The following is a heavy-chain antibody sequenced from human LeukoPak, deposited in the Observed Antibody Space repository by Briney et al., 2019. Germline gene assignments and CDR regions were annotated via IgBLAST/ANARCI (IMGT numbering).Heavy chain of an antibody. J-gene: IGHJ6*02. CDR1: GGSFSGYD. CDR3: ARGQLTAGMDV. V-gene: IGHV4-34*01. Sequence: SETLSLTCAVYGGSFSGYDWSWIRQPPGKGLEWIGEINHSGSTNYNPSLKSRVTISVDTSKNQFSLKLSSVTAADTAVYYCARGQLTAGMDVWGQGTTVTVSS. D-gene: IGHD1-1*01. CDR2: INHSGST.